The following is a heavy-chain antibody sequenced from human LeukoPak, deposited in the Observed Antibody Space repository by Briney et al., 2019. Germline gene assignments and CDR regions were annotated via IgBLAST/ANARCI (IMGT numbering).Heavy chain of an antibody. CDR1: GFTFSSYG. Sequence: GGSLRLSCAASGFTFSSYGMHWVRQAPGKWLEWVAVISYDGSNKYYADSVKGRFTSSRDNSKNTLYLQMNSLRAEDTAVYYCARDYYDSSGYYPWGYWGQGTLVTVSS. V-gene: IGHV3-30*03. CDR3: ARDYYDSSGYYPWGY. J-gene: IGHJ4*02. D-gene: IGHD3-22*01. CDR2: ISYDGSNK.